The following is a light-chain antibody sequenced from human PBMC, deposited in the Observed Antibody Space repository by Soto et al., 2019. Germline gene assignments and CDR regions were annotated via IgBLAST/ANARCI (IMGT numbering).Light chain of an antibody. CDR1: QSVSSN. J-gene: IGKJ5*01. CDR3: QQYGSSPLIS. CDR2: GAS. V-gene: IGKV3-20*01. Sequence: EIVITQSPSTLSVSPGERATLSCRASQSVSSNLAWYQQKPGQAPRLLIYGASTRATGIPDRFSGSGSGRDFTLTISGLEPEDFAVYYCQQYGSSPLISFGQGTRLEIK.